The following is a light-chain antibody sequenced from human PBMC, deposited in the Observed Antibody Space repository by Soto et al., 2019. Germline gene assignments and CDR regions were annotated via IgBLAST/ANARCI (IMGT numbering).Light chain of an antibody. CDR2: AAS. Sequence: DIHMTQSPSSPSASVGDRVTITCRASQSISTYLNWYQQKPGKAHELLIYAASSLQSGVPSRFSCSGSGTDFTLTISRLEPEDFAVYYCQQYGKSAMFTFGQGTKLEIK. V-gene: IGKV1-39*01. CDR3: QQYGKSAMFT. J-gene: IGKJ2*01. CDR1: QSISTY.